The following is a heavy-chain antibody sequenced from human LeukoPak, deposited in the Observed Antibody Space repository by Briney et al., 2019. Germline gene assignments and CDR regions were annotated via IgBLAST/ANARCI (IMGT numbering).Heavy chain of an antibody. CDR1: GYTFTSYY. V-gene: IGHV1-46*01. CDR2: INPSGGST. J-gene: IGHJ5*02. D-gene: IGHD3-9*01. CDR3: ARTWDILTGSGWFDP. Sequence: ASVKVSCKASGYTFTSYYMHWVRQAPGQGLEWMGIINPSGGSTSYAQKFQGRVPMTRATSPTTVYMELSSLRSEDTAVYYCARTWDILTGSGWFDPWGQGTLVTVSS.